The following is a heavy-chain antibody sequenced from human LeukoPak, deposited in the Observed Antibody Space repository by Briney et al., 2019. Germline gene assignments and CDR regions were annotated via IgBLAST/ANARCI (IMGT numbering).Heavy chain of an antibody. CDR2: ISASGGST. J-gene: IGHJ4*02. CDR1: GFTFSSYA. CDR3: AKDHSSGWPYCFPY. V-gene: IGHV3-23*01. D-gene: IGHD6-19*01. Sequence: PGGSLRLSCAASGFTFSSYAMSWVRQAPGRGLEWVSAISASGGSTYYADSVKGRFTISRDNSKNTLFLQMNSLRAEDTAVYYCAKDHSSGWPYCFPYWGQGTLVTVSS.